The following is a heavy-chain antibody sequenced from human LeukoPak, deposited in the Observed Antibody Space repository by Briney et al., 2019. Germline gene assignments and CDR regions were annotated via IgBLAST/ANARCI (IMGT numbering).Heavy chain of an antibody. V-gene: IGHV3-15*01. CDR1: GFTFSNAW. Sequence: PGGSLRLSCAASGFTFSNAWMSWVRQAPGKGLEWVGRIKNKTDGGTTDYAAPVKGRFTISRDDSKNTLYLQMNSLKTEDTAVYYCTTDAGPSGSPLGFDYWGQGTLVTVSS. CDR3: TTDAGPSGSPLGFDY. D-gene: IGHD3-3*01. CDR2: IKNKTDGGTT. J-gene: IGHJ4*02.